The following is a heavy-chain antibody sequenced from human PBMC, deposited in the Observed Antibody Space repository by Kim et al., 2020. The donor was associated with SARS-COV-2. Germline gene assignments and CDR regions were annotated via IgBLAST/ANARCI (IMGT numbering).Heavy chain of an antibody. CDR2: IYHSGST. V-gene: IGHV4-4*02. CDR1: GGSISSSNW. D-gene: IGHD6-13*01. J-gene: IGHJ5*02. Sequence: SETLSLTCAVSGGSISSSNWWSWVRQPPGKGLEWIGEIYHSGSTNYNPSLKSRVTISVDKSKNQFSLKLSSVTAADTAVYYCARAGLIAAAGSWFDPWGQGTLGTVSS. CDR3: ARAGLIAAAGSWFDP.